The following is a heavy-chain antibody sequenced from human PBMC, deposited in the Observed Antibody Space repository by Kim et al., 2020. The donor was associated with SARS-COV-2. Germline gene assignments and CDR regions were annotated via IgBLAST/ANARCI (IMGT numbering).Heavy chain of an antibody. D-gene: IGHD6-13*01. V-gene: IGHV4-39*01. Sequence: SETLSLTCTVSGGSISGSKFYWGWIRQPPGKGLEWIASIYYTGTTNYNPSLKSRVTISVDTSKNQFSLTVSSVTAADTAVYYCARRGSSGFPYNYNGMDVWGHGATVTVSS. J-gene: IGHJ6*02. CDR3: ARRGSSGFPYNYNGMDV. CDR1: GGSISGSKFY. CDR2: IYYTGTT.